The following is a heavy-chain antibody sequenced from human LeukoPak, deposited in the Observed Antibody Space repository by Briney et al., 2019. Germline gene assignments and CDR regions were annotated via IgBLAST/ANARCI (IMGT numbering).Heavy chain of an antibody. CDR2: MNVKTGAT. V-gene: IGHV1-2*02. D-gene: IGHD1-26*01. J-gene: IGHJ4*02. Sequence: ASVKVSCKASGYTFTDYYIHWVRQAPGHGLEWLGWMNVKTGATSSAQKFPGRFTMARDTSIGTASMEFSSLTSDDTAVYYCARQSGTYWGLDYWGQGTLVTVSS. CDR3: ARQSGTYWGLDY. CDR1: GYTFTDYY.